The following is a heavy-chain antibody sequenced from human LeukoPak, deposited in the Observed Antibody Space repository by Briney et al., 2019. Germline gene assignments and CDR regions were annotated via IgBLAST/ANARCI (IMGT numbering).Heavy chain of an antibody. V-gene: IGHV3-21*01. CDR2: ISSSSSYI. CDR3: ARSSGSYPWDYFDY. J-gene: IGHJ4*02. CDR1: GFTFSSYS. Sequence: GGSLRLSCAASGFTFSSYSMNWVRQAPGKGLEWVSSISSSSSYIYYADLVKGRFTISRDNAKNSLYLQMNSLRAEDTAVYYCARSSGSYPWDYFDYWGQGTLVTVSS. D-gene: IGHD1-26*01.